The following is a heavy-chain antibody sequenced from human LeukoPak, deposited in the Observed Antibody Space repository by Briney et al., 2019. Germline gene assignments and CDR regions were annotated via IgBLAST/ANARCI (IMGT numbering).Heavy chain of an antibody. CDR2: IRYDGSNK. Sequence: GGSLRLSCAASGFTFSSYGMHWVRQAPGKGLECVAFIRYDGSNKYYADSVKGRFTISRDNSKNTLYLQMNSLRAEDTAVYYCAKDTMRYCSSTSCSYFDYWGPGTLVTVSS. CDR3: AKDTMRYCSSTSCSYFDY. CDR1: GFTFSSYG. V-gene: IGHV3-30*02. J-gene: IGHJ4*02. D-gene: IGHD2-2*01.